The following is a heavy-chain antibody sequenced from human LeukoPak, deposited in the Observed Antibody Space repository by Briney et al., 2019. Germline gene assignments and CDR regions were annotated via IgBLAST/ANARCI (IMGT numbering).Heavy chain of an antibody. CDR3: ARGRGHFDY. J-gene: IGHJ4*02. CDR2: IYNSGNT. V-gene: IGHV4-59*01. Sequence: SETLSLTCSVSGGSISTYYWSWIRQPPGEGLEWIGYIYNSGNTNYNPSLRSRVTISVDTSNNQFSLRLSSVTAADTAVYYCARGRGHFDYWGQGTLVTVSS. CDR1: GGSISTYY.